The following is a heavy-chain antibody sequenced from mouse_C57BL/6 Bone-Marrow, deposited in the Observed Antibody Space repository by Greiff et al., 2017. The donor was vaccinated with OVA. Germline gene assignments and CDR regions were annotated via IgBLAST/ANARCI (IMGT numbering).Heavy chain of an antibody. V-gene: IGHV1-69*01. CDR3: AIDSSGQFAY. CDR2: IDPSGSYT. D-gene: IGHD3-2*02. CDR1: GYTFTSYW. J-gene: IGHJ3*01. Sequence: VQLQQPGAELVMPGASVKLSCKASGYTFTSYWMHWVKQRPGQGLEWIGEIDPSGSYTNYNQKFKGKSTLTVDKSSSTAYMQLSSLTSEDSAVYYCAIDSSGQFAYWGQGTLVTVSA.